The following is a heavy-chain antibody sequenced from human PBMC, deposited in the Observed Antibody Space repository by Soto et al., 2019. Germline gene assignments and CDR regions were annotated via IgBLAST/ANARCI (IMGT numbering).Heavy chain of an antibody. V-gene: IGHV3-23*01. CDR1: GFSFSIYA. CDR3: ARDCSSSSCSVWKY. J-gene: IGHJ4*02. Sequence: EVQLLESGGGLVQPGGSLRLSCAASGFSFSIYAMTWVRQPPGKGLEWVSGVTGNADRTYYADSVKGRFTIFRDNSKNTLYLQMNSLRAEDMAIYYCARDCSSSSCSVWKYWGQGVLVTVSS. CDR2: VTGNADRT. D-gene: IGHD2-2*01.